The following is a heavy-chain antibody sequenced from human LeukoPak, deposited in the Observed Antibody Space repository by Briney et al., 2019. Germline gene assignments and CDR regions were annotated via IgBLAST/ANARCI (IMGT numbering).Heavy chain of an antibody. CDR3: ARVRCSTSCYKLGHYFDY. Sequence: GASVKVSCKASGGTFSSYAISWVRQAPGQGLEWMGGIIPIFGTANYAQKFQGRVTITADESTSTAYMELSSLRSEDTAVYYCARVRCSTSCYKLGHYFDYWGQGTLVTVSS. D-gene: IGHD2-2*02. V-gene: IGHV1-69*13. CDR1: GGTFSSYA. CDR2: IIPIFGTA. J-gene: IGHJ4*02.